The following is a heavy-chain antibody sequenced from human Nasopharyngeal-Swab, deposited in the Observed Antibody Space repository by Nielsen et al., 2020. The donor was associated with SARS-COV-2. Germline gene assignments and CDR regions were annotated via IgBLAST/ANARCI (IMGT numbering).Heavy chain of an antibody. Sequence: VRQAPGKGLEWVGRIKSETDGGTTDYAAPVKGRFTISRDDSKNTLYLQMNSLKTEDTAVYYCTTVRFHCSSTGCYRWFDPWGQGTLVTVSS. V-gene: IGHV3-15*01. J-gene: IGHJ5*02. CDR2: IKSETDGGTT. CDR3: TTVRFHCSSTGCYRWFDP. D-gene: IGHD2-2*01.